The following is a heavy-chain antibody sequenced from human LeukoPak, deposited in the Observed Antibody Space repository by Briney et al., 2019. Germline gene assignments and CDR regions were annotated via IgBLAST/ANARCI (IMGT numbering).Heavy chain of an antibody. V-gene: IGHV1-24*01. CDR2: FDPEDGET. J-gene: IGHJ4*02. CDR3: ATEGYGGNRQFDY. D-gene: IGHD4-23*01. Sequence: APEKVSCKVSRYTLTELSMHWVRQAPRSRLEWMGGFDPEDGETIYAQKFQGRGPVTEDPSTDPAYMELSSLRSEDTAVYYCATEGYGGNRQFDYWGQRTLVSVSS. CDR1: RYTLTELS.